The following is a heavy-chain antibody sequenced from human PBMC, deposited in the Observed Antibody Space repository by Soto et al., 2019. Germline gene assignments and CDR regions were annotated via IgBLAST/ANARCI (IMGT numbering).Heavy chain of an antibody. CDR2: INPESGGT. D-gene: IGHD6-25*01. CDR1: GYTFTIYH. V-gene: IGHV1-2*02. J-gene: IGHJ2*01. Sequence: QVQLVQSGAEVKKPGASVKVSCTASGYTFTIYHLHWVRQAPGQGLEWRGWINPESGGTKYAQKFQGGVTMTSDTSSSTLYWDVSRLRSADTLVYYCATEIRSGYYRYWYFDLWGRGTLVTVSS. CDR3: ATEIRSGYYRYWYFDL.